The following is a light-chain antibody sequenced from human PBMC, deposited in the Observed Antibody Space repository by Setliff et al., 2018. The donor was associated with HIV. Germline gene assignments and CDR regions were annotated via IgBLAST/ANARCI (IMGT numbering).Light chain of an antibody. J-gene: IGLJ1*01. V-gene: IGLV2-14*01. Sequence: QSVLTQPASVSGSPGQSITISCPGTSSDIGGYNYVSWYQQLPGKAPKVLIYEVSNRPSGISNRFSGSKSGNTASLTISGLQAEDEADYYCSSYRETLEEVFGTGTKVTVL. CDR2: EVS. CDR3: SSYRETLEEV. CDR1: SSDIGGYNY.